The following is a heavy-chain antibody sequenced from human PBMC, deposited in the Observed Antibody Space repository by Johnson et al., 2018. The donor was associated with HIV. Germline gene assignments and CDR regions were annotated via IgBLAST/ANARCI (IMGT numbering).Heavy chain of an antibody. V-gene: IGHV3-66*01. Sequence: VQLVESGGGLVQPGGSLRLSCAASGFTVSSNYMSWVRQAPGKGLEWVSVIYSGGSTYYADSVKGRFSISRDNSKNTLYLQMYSLRTEDTALYYCAKGRDGDADAFDIWGQGTMVTVSS. J-gene: IGHJ3*02. D-gene: IGHD4-17*01. CDR3: AKGRDGDADAFDI. CDR1: GFTVSSNY. CDR2: IYSGGST.